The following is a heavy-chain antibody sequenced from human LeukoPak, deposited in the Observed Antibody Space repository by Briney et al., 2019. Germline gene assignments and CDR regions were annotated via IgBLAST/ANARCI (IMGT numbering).Heavy chain of an antibody. CDR3: ARSIVGATISGNAFDI. V-gene: IGHV3-30-3*01. J-gene: IGHJ3*02. D-gene: IGHD1-26*01. CDR2: ISYDGSNK. Sequence: GRSLRLSCAASGFTFSSYAMHWVRQAPGKGLEWVAVISYDGSNKYYADSVKGRFTISRDNSKNMLYLQMNSLRAEDTAVYYCARSIVGATISGNAFDIWGQGTMVTVSS. CDR1: GFTFSSYA.